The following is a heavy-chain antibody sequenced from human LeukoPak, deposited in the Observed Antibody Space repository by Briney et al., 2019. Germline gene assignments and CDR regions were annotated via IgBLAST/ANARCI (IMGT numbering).Heavy chain of an antibody. CDR3: ARDAKFGDAFDI. CDR1: GFTVSSNY. D-gene: IGHD3-16*01. V-gene: IGHV3-53*01. Sequence: GSLRLSCGASGFTVSSNYMRWVRQAPGKGLEWVSVFYSCGGTRYADSVKGRFTISRDNSKNTLYLQMNSLRAEDTAVYYCARDAKFGDAFDIWGQGTMVTVSS. J-gene: IGHJ3*02. CDR2: FYSCGGT.